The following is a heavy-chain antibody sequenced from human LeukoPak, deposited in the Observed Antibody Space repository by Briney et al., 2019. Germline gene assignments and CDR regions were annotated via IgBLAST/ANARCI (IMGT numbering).Heavy chain of an antibody. V-gene: IGHV3-23*01. D-gene: IGHD3-10*01. CDR1: GFTFSSYA. J-gene: IGHJ4*02. CDR3: AKRWDGSGSYFYDY. CDR2: ISGSGGST. Sequence: GGSLRLSCAASGFTFSSYAMSWVRQAPGKGLEWVSAISGSGGSTYYADSVKGRFTISRDNTKNTLYLQMNSLRAEDTAVYYCAKRWDGSGSYFYDYWGQGTLVTVSS.